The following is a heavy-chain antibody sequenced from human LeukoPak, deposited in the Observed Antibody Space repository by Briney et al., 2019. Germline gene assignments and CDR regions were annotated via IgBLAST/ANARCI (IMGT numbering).Heavy chain of an antibody. Sequence: SETLSLTCTVSGYSISSGYYWGWIRQPPGKGLEWIGSIYHSGSTYYNPSLKSRVTISVDTSKNQFSLKLSSVTAADTAVYYCARGVSIRTVVTPGYYYYMDVWGKGTTVTISS. CDR2: IYHSGST. V-gene: IGHV4-38-2*02. D-gene: IGHD4-23*01. J-gene: IGHJ6*03. CDR1: GYSISSGYY. CDR3: ARGVSIRTVVTPGYYYYMDV.